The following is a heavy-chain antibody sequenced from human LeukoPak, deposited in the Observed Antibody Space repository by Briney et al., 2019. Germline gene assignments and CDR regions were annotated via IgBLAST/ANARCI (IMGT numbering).Heavy chain of an antibody. CDR3: ARRSSSGWYYFDY. CDR1: GGSISSGSYY. V-gene: IGHV4-61*02. J-gene: IGHJ4*02. Sequence: SETLSLTCTVSGGSISSGSYYWSWIRQPAGKGLEWIGRIYTSGSTNYNPSLKSRVTISVDTSKNQFSLKLSSVTAADTAVYYCARRSSSGWYYFDYWGQGTLVTVSS. CDR2: IYTSGST. D-gene: IGHD6-19*01.